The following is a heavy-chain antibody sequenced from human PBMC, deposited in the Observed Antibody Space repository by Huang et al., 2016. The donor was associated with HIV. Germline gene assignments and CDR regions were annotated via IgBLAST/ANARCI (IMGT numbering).Heavy chain of an antibody. J-gene: IGHJ4*02. CDR1: GGLIRSGGYY. Sequence: QVQLQESGPGLVKPSQTLSLTCTVSGGLIRSGGYYWSWIRQPPGKGLEWIGNIYYNGRNYYNPSLRSRVSISVDTSKNQFSLKLTSVTAADTAVFFCARSLYDASGSSLNYFDYWGQGTLVTVSS. CDR2: IYYNGRN. D-gene: IGHD3-22*01. CDR3: ARSLYDASGSSLNYFDY. V-gene: IGHV4-30-4*08.